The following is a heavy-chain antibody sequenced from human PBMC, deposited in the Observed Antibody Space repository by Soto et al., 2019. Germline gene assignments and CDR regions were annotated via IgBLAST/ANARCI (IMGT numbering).Heavy chain of an antibody. Sequence: GGSLRLSCAASGFTFSTYTMNWVRQAPGKGLEWVSSISSTSSYIFYTDSVKGRFTISRDNAKKSLYLQMNSLRAEDTAVYYCARGYSSSWYIVDYWGQGTLVTVSS. J-gene: IGHJ4*02. V-gene: IGHV3-21*01. D-gene: IGHD6-13*01. CDR1: GFTFSTYT. CDR3: ARGYSSSWYIVDY. CDR2: ISSTSSYI.